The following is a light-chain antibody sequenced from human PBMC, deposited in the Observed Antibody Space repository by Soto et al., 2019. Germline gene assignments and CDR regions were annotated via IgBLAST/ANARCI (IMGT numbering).Light chain of an antibody. Sequence: IPVSQFPSTVSAYVADRVTITCRASQSISSCLAWYQQKPGKATELLIDGVSTLRTGVASRFSGSGSGTEFALTISSRRLEDYATEICHRLKFDPSPWTFGPGTKVDI. CDR2: GVS. CDR3: HRLKFDPSPWT. V-gene: IGKV1-5*01. J-gene: IGKJ1*01. CDR1: QSISSC.